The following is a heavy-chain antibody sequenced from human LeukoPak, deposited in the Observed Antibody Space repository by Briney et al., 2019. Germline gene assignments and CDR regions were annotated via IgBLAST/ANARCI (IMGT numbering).Heavy chain of an antibody. D-gene: IGHD6-13*01. CDR1: GFTVSSNY. J-gene: IGHJ4*02. CDR3: AKSGSSSWAYFDY. CDR2: ISDSGGST. Sequence: PGGSLRLSCAASGFTVSSNYMSWVRQAPGTGLEWVSVISDSGGSTYYAGSVKGRFTISRDNSKNTLYLQMNSLRAKDTAVFYCAKSGSSSWAYFDYWGQGTLVTVSS. V-gene: IGHV3-23*01.